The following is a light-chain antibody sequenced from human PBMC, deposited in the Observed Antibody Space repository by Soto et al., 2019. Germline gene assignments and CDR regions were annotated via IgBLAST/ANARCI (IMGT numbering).Light chain of an antibody. CDR1: QGISSY. CDR2: AAS. Sequence: DIQLTQSPSFLSASVGDRVTITCRASQGISSYLAWYQQKPGKAPKLLIYAASTLQSGVPSRFSGSGSGTVFTLTISSLQPEDFATYYCQQLNSYLSITFGQGTRLEIK. J-gene: IGKJ5*01. CDR3: QQLNSYLSIT. V-gene: IGKV1-9*01.